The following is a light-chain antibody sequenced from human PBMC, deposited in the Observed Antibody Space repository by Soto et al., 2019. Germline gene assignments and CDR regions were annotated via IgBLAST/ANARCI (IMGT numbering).Light chain of an antibody. CDR3: QQLNSYPQT. CDR1: QGISSY. J-gene: IGKJ1*01. CDR2: AAS. Sequence: DIQLTQSPSFLSASVGDRVTTTCRASQGISSYLAWYQQKPGKAPKLLIYAASTLQSGVPSRFSGSGSGTEFTLTISSLQPEDFATYYCQQLNSYPQTFGQGTKVDIK. V-gene: IGKV1-9*01.